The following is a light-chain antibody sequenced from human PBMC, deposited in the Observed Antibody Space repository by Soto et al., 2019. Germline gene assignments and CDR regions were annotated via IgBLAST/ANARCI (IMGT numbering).Light chain of an antibody. Sequence: DIQLTQSPSTLSASIGDRVTITCRASQSISTWLAWYQQKPGTAPKLLIYKASTLERGVPSRFSGSRSGTEFTLTVSSLQPDDFAAYYCQQYNDSLPYTFGQGTKLEIK. CDR1: QSISTW. J-gene: IGKJ2*01. V-gene: IGKV1-5*03. CDR3: QQYNDSLPYT. CDR2: KAS.